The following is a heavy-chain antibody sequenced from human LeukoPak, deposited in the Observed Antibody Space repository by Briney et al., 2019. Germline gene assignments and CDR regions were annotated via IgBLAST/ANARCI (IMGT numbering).Heavy chain of an antibody. CDR1: GDSVSSFS. V-gene: IGHV4-4*09. J-gene: IGHJ4*02. Sequence: PSETLSLTCTVSGDSVSSFSWSWVRHPPRKGREWIGYIYTSGNTNYNPSLKSRVTISVDTSKNQFSLKLSSVTAADTAVSSCARRKGGNLDSWGLGTLVTVSS. CDR3: ARRKGGNLDS. D-gene: IGHD4-23*01. CDR2: IYTSGNT.